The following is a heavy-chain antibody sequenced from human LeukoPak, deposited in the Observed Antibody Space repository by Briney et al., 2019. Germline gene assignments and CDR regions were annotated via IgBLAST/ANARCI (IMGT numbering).Heavy chain of an antibody. D-gene: IGHD3-10*01. J-gene: IGHJ4*02. CDR3: ARGRSEGGTIDY. CDR2: INPNSAGT. CDR1: GYTFTGYY. Sequence: ASVKVSCKASGYTFTGYYIRWVRQAPGQGLEWMGWINPNSAGTKYAQKFQGRVTMSRDTSISTAYMELSRLTSDDTAVFYCARGRSEGGTIDYWGQGTLVTVSS. V-gene: IGHV1-2*02.